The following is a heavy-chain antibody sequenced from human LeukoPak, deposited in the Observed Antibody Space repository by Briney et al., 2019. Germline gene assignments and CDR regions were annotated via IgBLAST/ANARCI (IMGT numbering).Heavy chain of an antibody. V-gene: IGHV3-23*01. D-gene: IGHD6-13*01. Sequence: GGSLRLSCAASGFTFSSHAMSWVRQAPGKGLEWVSGISGSGSSTFYADSVKGWFTISRDSSRNTLYLQMNSLRVEDTAMYYCVRPPPGYSSSWFYFHSWGQGTLVTVSS. CDR3: VRPPPGYSSSWFYFHS. CDR2: ISGSGSST. CDR1: GFTFSSHA. J-gene: IGHJ4*02.